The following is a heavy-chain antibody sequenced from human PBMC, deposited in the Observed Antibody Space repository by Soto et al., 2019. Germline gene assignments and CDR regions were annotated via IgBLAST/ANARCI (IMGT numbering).Heavy chain of an antibody. Sequence: SVKVSCKASGGTFSSYAISWVRQAPGQGLEWMGGIIPIFGTANYAQKFQGRVTITADESTSAAYMELSSLRSEDTAVYYCARDPFFHYDSSPTRVYFDYWGQGTLVTVSS. CDR1: GGTFSSYA. V-gene: IGHV1-69*13. J-gene: IGHJ4*02. CDR2: IIPIFGTA. D-gene: IGHD3-22*01. CDR3: ARDPFFHYDSSPTRVYFDY.